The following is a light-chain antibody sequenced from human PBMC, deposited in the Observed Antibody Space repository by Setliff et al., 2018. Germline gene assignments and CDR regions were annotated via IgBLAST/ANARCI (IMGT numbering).Light chain of an antibody. J-gene: IGLJ1*01. CDR3: STWDYSLRTHV. CDR2: GNF. CDR1: SDNIGRNA. Sequence: SVLTQEASVSGTVGQKVTLSCTGESDNIGRNAVGWYQQSSHGAPKTVMLGNFLPSGIPDRFSGSKSGTTAXLTISGLQLEDEADYYCSTWDYSLRTHVFGTGTKVTVL. V-gene: IGLV1-44*01.